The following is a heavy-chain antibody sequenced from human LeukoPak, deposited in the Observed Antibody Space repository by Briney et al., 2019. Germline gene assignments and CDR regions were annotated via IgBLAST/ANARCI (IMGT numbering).Heavy chain of an antibody. CDR1: GFTFSSYA. CDR3: AKADTAMDLYYFDY. Sequence: GGSLRLSCAASGFTFSSYAMSWVRQAPGKGLEWVSAISGSGGSTYYADSVKGRFSISRDNSKNTLYLQMNSLRAEDTAVYYCAKADTAMDLYYFDYWGQGTLVTVSS. D-gene: IGHD5-18*01. J-gene: IGHJ4*02. CDR2: ISGSGGST. V-gene: IGHV3-23*01.